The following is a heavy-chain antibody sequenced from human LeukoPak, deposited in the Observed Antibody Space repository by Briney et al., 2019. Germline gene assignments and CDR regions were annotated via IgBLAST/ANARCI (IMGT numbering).Heavy chain of an antibody. D-gene: IGHD1-1*01. J-gene: IGHJ3*02. CDR3: AWKNDFEI. Sequence: SETLSLTCTVSGGSITSDHWNWIRQPPGKGLEWIGCIFYSGRTYYNPSLKSRVSISVDMSKNQSSLRLTSVTAADTAVYNCAWKNDFEIWGQGTLVSVSS. V-gene: IGHV4-59*12. CDR2: IFYSGRT. CDR1: GGSITSDH.